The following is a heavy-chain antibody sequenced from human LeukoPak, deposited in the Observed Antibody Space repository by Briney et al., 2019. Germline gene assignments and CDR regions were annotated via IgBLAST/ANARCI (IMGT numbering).Heavy chain of an antibody. J-gene: IGHJ4*02. CDR3: ARIKMVAAAGNDY. Sequence: PSETLSLTCTVSGGSISSYYWSWIRQPPGKGLEWIGYIYYSGSTNYNPSLKSRVTISVDTSKNQFSLKLSSVTAADTAVYYCARIKMVAAAGNDYWGQGTLVTVSS. D-gene: IGHD6-13*01. CDR1: GGSISSYY. V-gene: IGHV4-59*12. CDR2: IYYSGST.